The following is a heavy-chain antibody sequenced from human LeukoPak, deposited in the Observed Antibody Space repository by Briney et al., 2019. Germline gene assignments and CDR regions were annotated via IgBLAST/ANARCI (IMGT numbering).Heavy chain of an antibody. V-gene: IGHV1-2*02. Sequence: ASVKVSCKASGYTFTGYYMHWVRQAPGQGLEWMGWINPNSGGTNYAQKFQGRVTMTRDTSISTAYMELSRLRSDDTAVYYCAASSLGYCSGGSCYSNYYYYYGMDVWGQGTTVTVSS. CDR2: INPNSGGT. CDR1: GYTFTGYY. J-gene: IGHJ6*02. D-gene: IGHD2-15*01. CDR3: AASSLGYCSGGSCYSNYYYYYGMDV.